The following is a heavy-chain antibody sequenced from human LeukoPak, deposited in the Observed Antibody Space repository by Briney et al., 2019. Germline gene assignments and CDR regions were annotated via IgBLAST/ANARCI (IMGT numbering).Heavy chain of an antibody. J-gene: IGHJ6*03. CDR1: GGTFSSYA. CDR2: IIPIFGTA. Sequence: GASVKVSCKASGGTFSSYAISWVRQAPGQGLEWMGGIIPIFGTANYAQKFQGRVTITTDESTSTAYMELSSLRSEDTAVYYCARDRKMIEGIAARRGSVYYMDVWGKGTTVTVSS. V-gene: IGHV1-69*05. D-gene: IGHD6-6*01. CDR3: ARDRKMIEGIAARRGSVYYMDV.